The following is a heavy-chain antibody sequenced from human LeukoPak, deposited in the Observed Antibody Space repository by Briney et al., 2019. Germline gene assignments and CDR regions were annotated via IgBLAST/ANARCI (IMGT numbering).Heavy chain of an antibody. V-gene: IGHV5-51*01. J-gene: IGHJ4*02. D-gene: IGHD3-10*01. CDR2: IYSGDSDT. Sequence: PGESLKISCKGSGYSFTSYWIGWVRQMPGKGLDWIGIIYSGDSDTRYSPSFQGQVNISADKSISTAYLQWSSLRASDTAMYYCARQLWFGELLLDYWGQGTLVTVSS. CDR1: GYSFTSYW. CDR3: ARQLWFGELLLDY.